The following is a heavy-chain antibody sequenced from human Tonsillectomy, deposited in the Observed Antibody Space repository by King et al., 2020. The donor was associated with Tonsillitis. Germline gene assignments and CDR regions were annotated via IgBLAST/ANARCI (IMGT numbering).Heavy chain of an antibody. V-gene: IGHV4-59*01. D-gene: IGHD3-9*01. J-gene: IGHJ4*02. Sequence: QLQESGPGLVKPSETLSLTCTVSGGSISSFYWSWIRQPPGKGLEWIGSIVYSGSTNYNPSLKSRVTISVDTSKNQFSLKLSSVTAADTAVYFCASPYPVLKYWGQGTLVTVSS. CDR2: IVYSGST. CDR3: ASPYPVLKY. CDR1: GGSISSFY.